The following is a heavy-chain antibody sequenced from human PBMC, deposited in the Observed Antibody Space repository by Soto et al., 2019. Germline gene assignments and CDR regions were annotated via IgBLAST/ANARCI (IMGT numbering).Heavy chain of an antibody. D-gene: IGHD3-10*01. Sequence: QVQLVESGGGVVQPGRSLRLSCAASGFTFSSYGMQWVRQAPGKGLEWVAVIWYDGSNKYYADSVKGRFTISRDNYKNTLYRQMNSLRAEDTAVYYCARDTARAMVRIYYGMDVWGQGTTVTVSS. V-gene: IGHV3-33*01. CDR1: GFTFSSYG. CDR3: ARDTARAMVRIYYGMDV. CDR2: IWYDGSNK. J-gene: IGHJ6*02.